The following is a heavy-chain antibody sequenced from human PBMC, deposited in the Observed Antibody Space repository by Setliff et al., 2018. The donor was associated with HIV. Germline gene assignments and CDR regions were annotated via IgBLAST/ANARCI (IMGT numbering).Heavy chain of an antibody. Sequence: GASVKVSCKISGYTFTDFWIHWVRQAPGQGLESMGWIDPDKGDTGYAHNFQGRVIMTRDTSTITVYMELHWLTSDDTAVYYCAGVISQFSDWQAFDNWGQGTLVTVSS. CDR2: IDPDKGDT. V-gene: IGHV1-2*02. J-gene: IGHJ4*02. CDR1: GYTFTDFW. D-gene: IGHD3-9*01. CDR3: AGVISQFSDWQAFDN.